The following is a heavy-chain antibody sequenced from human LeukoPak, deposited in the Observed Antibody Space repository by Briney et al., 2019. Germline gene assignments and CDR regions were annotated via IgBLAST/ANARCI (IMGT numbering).Heavy chain of an antibody. J-gene: IGHJ5*02. Sequence: PSETLSLTCTVSGGSISSSSYYWGWIRQPPGKGLEWIGSIYYSGSTYYNPSLKSRVTISVDTSKNQFSLKLSSVTAADTAVYYCARLLIRYSGSSLGFDPWGQGTLVTVSS. CDR3: ARLLIRYSGSSLGFDP. CDR2: IYYSGST. D-gene: IGHD1-26*01. V-gene: IGHV4-39*07. CDR1: GGSISSSSYY.